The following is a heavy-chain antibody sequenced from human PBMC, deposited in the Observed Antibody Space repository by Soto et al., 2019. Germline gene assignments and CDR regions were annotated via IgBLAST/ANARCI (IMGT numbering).Heavy chain of an antibody. D-gene: IGHD2-2*02. CDR1: GGTFCSYA. Sequence: GASVKVSCKASGGTFCSYAISWVRQAPGQGFEGMGGISPIFGTANYAQKFQGRVTIAAEKSTCTAYMELSSLRSEDTAVYYCARVSQWDIVVVPAAIPYPYYYYGMDVWGQGTTVTSP. CDR3: ARVSQWDIVVVPAAIPYPYYYYGMDV. V-gene: IGHV1-69*06. J-gene: IGHJ6*02. CDR2: ISPIFGTA.